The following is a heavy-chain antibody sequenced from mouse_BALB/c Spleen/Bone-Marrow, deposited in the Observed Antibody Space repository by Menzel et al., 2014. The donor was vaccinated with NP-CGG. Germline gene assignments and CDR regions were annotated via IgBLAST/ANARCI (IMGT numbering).Heavy chain of an antibody. Sequence: EVQRVESGRGLVQPGGSLKLSCAASGFDFSRYWMSWVRQAPGKGLGWIGEINPDSSTLNYTPSLKDKFIISRDNAKNTLYLQMNKVRSEDTALYYGARPFYRYNPPAYWGQGTTLTVSS. CDR1: GFDFSRYW. CDR2: INPDSSTL. CDR3: ARPFYRYNPPAY. V-gene: IGHV4-1*02. J-gene: IGHJ2*01. D-gene: IGHD2-14*01.